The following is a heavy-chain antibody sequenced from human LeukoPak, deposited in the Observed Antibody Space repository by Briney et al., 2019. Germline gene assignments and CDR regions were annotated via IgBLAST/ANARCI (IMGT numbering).Heavy chain of an antibody. V-gene: IGHV1-8*01. CDR3: ARRRKSTWAFDI. Sequence: ASVKVSCKASGYTFTSYDINWVRQATGQGLEWMGWMNPNSGNTGYAQKFQGRVTMTRNTSISTAYMELSSLRSEDTAVYYCARRRKSTWAFDIWGQGTMVTVSS. D-gene: IGHD1-14*01. CDR1: GYTFTSYD. J-gene: IGHJ3*02. CDR2: MNPNSGNT.